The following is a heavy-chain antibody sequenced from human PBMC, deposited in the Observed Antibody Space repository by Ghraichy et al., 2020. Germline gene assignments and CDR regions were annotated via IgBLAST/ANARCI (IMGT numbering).Heavy chain of an antibody. CDR1: GFTFSSYA. CDR2: ISGSGGST. V-gene: IGHV3-23*01. Sequence: GGSLRLSCAASGFTFSSYAMDWVRQAPGKGLEWVSGISGSGGSTYYADSVKGRFTISRDNSKNTLYLQMNSLRAEDTAVYYCAKLYYYDGSGHFDYWGQGTLVTVSS. J-gene: IGHJ4*02. D-gene: IGHD3-22*01. CDR3: AKLYYYDGSGHFDY.